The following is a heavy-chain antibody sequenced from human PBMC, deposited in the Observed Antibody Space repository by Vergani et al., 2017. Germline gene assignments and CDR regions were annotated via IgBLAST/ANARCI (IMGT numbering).Heavy chain of an antibody. Sequence: VQLQESGPGLVKPSETLSLTCTVSGDSISAYYWSWIRQPPGKGLEWIGYIHYTGSTNYNPSLKSRVTISLDTSKNQFSLRLSSVTAADTAVYYCTGDTHSWQRADYWGQGTLVTVSS. CDR1: GDSISAYY. CDR3: TGDTHSWQRADY. J-gene: IGHJ4*02. CDR2: IHYTGST. D-gene: IGHD6-13*01. V-gene: IGHV4-59*01.